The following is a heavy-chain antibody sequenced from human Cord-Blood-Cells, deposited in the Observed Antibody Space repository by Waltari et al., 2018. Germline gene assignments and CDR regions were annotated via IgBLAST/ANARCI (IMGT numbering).Heavy chain of an antibody. Sequence: EVQLLESGGGLVQPGGSLRLSCAASGFTFSSYAMSWVRQAPGKGLGWVSAISGSGGSTYYSDSVKGRFTISRDNSKNTLYLQMNSLRAEDTAVYYCAKEWGQGRYYFDYWGQGTLVTVSS. D-gene: IGHD3-16*01. CDR3: AKEWGQGRYYFDY. CDR2: ISGSGGST. J-gene: IGHJ4*02. V-gene: IGHV3-23*01. CDR1: GFTFSSYA.